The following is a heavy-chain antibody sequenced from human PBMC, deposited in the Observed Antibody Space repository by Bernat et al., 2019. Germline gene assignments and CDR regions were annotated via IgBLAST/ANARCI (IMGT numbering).Heavy chain of an antibody. J-gene: IGHJ4*02. CDR1: GFTFSIYA. CDR3: AKVPDSSGPYYFDY. V-gene: IGHV3-23*01. D-gene: IGHD3-22*01. CDR2: ISGSGDST. Sequence: EVQLLESGGGLVQPGGSLRLSCAASGFTFSIYAMTWFLHTPVKGLEWVSGISGSGDSTYYADSVKGRFTISRDNSKNTLYLQMSSLRAEDTAVYYCAKVPDSSGPYYFDYWGQGTLVTVSS.